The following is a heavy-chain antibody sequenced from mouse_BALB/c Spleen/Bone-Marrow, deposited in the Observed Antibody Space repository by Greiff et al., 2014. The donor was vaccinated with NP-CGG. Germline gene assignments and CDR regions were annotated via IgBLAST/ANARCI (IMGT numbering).Heavy chain of an antibody. Sequence: QVTLKESGAELVRPGTSVKVSCKASGYAFTNYWIEWVKQRPGQGLEWIGVINPGGGGVNYNEKFKGKATLTADKSSSTAYIQLSSLTSDDSAVYFCSREITRYAVDYWGQGTSVTVSS. V-gene: IGHV1-54*01. J-gene: IGHJ4*01. CDR2: INPGGGGV. CDR1: GYAFTNYW. D-gene: IGHD2-4*01. CDR3: SREITRYAVDY.